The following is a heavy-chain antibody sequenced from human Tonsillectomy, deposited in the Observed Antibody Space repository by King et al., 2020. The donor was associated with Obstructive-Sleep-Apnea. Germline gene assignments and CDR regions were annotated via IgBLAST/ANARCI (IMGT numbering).Heavy chain of an antibody. J-gene: IGHJ4*02. V-gene: IGHV3-15*01. D-gene: IGHD3-10*01. CDR1: GFTVSNAW. Sequence: VQLVESGGGLVKPGGSLRLSCAASGFTVSNAWMSWVRQAPGKGLEWVGRIKSKTDGGTTDYAAPVKGRFTISRDVSKNTLYLQMNSLKTEDTAVYYCTTGSTLLYGSGSQYYFDYWGQGTLVTVSS. CDR2: IKSKTDGGTT. CDR3: TTGSTLLYGSGSQYYFDY.